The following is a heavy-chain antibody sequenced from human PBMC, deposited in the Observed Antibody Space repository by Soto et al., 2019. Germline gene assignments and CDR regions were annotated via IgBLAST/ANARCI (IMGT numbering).Heavy chain of an antibody. D-gene: IGHD6-19*01. V-gene: IGHV3-30*18. CDR1: GFTFSSYG. CDR3: AKDIQVAGTVLAYYGMDV. J-gene: IGHJ6*02. CDR2: ISYDGSNK. Sequence: GGSLRLSCAASGFTFSSYGMHWVRQAPGKGLEWVAVISYDGSNKYYADSVKGRFTISRDNSKNTLYLQMNSLRAEDTAVYYCAKDIQVAGTVLAYYGMDVWGQGTTVTVSS.